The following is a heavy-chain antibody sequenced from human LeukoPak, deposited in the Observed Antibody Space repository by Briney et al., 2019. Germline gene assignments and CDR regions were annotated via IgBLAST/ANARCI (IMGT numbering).Heavy chain of an antibody. Sequence: ASVKVSCKASGYTFTGYYMHWVRPAPGQGLEWMGWINPNSGGTNYAQKFQGRVTMTRDTSISTAYMELSRLRSDDTAVYYCARVGTPFSGSYYLLDYWGQGTLVTVSS. CDR2: INPNSGGT. D-gene: IGHD1-26*01. CDR1: GYTFTGYY. CDR3: ARVGTPFSGSYYLLDY. J-gene: IGHJ4*02. V-gene: IGHV1-2*02.